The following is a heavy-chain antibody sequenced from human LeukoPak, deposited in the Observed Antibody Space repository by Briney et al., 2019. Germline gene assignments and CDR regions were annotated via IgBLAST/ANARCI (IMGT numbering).Heavy chain of an antibody. CDR2: KINSSRNI. V-gene: IGHV3-21*01. J-gene: IGHJ4*02. CDR1: RLTFSRYN. Sequence: PGCALPLSYAPSRLTFSRYNMHGLRQAPRKGLEGGFGKINSSRNINYAASVKGRVTVSIDNTKNPLSLQMNCLTAEDTAVYYCARGLPQVLLGVDYWGQGSLVTV. D-gene: IGHD2-2*01. CDR3: ARGLPQVLLGVDY.